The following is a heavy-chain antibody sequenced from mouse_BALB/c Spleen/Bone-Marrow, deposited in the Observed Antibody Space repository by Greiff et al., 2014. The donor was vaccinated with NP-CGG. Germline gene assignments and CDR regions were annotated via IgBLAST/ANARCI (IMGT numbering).Heavy chain of an antibody. J-gene: IGHJ4*01. CDR2: INPYNGAT. V-gene: IGHV1-18*01. CDR1: GYSFAGYY. D-gene: IGHD1-1*01. CDR3: ARGDYSYAIDY. Sequence: EVQLQQSGPELVKPGASVKISCKASGYSFAGYYMHWVKQSHVKSLERIGRINPYNGATSYNQNFKDKASLTVDKSSSTAYMELHSLTSEYAAVYYCARGDYSYAIDYWGPGTSVTVSS.